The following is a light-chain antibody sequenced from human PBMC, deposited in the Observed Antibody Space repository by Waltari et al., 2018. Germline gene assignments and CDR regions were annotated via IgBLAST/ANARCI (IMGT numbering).Light chain of an antibody. CDR3: QLYYSNPPFFT. CDR1: QSVFYNATNKNY. CDR2: WAS. V-gene: IGKV4-1*01. Sequence: DIVMTQSPDSLAVSLGARATISCKSSQSVFYNATNKNYLTWYQQKPGQPPKVLISWASTRDSGVPDRFSGSGSGTDFTLTISGLQAEDVAVYYCQLYYSNPPFFTFGPGTKVDIK. J-gene: IGKJ3*01.